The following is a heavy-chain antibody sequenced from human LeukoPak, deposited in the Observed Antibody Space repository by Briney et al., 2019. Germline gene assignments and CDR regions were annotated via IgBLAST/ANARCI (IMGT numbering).Heavy chain of an antibody. CDR1: GYSISSGYY. Sequence: SETLSLTCTVSGYSISSGYYWGWIRQPPGKGLEWIGSIYHSGSTYYNPSLKSRVTISVDTSKNQFSLKLSSVTAADTAVYYCARLLGYGSGSYSNWGQGTLVTVSS. CDR2: IYHSGST. CDR3: ARLLGYGSGSYSN. D-gene: IGHD3-10*01. J-gene: IGHJ4*02. V-gene: IGHV4-38-2*02.